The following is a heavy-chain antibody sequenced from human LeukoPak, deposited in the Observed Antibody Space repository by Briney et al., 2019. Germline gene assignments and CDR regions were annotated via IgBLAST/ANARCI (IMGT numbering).Heavy chain of an antibody. J-gene: IGHJ4*02. CDR2: INTDNGNT. Sequence: ASVKVSCKASGYTFTSYGISWVRQAPGQGLEWMGWINTDNGNTEYSQKFQGRVTFTRDTSASIAYMELGSLRSEDTAVYYCARDGHSKDYGDYWGQGTLVTVSS. CDR1: GYTFTSYG. V-gene: IGHV1-18*01. D-gene: IGHD2-21*01. CDR3: ARDGHSKDYGDY.